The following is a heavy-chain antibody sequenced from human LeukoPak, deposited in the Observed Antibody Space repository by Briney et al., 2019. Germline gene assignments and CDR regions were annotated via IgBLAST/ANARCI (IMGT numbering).Heavy chain of an antibody. CDR2: ISYDGSNK. V-gene: IGHV3-30*04. CDR3: ARDGESGDSLYYYYRMDV. Sequence: GGSLRLSCAASGFTFSSYAMHWVRQAPGKGLEWVAVISYDGSNKYYADSVKGRFTISRDNSKNTLYLQMNRLRAEDTAVYYCARDGESGDSLYYYYRMDVWGQGTTVTVSS. J-gene: IGHJ6*02. D-gene: IGHD4-17*01. CDR1: GFTFSSYA.